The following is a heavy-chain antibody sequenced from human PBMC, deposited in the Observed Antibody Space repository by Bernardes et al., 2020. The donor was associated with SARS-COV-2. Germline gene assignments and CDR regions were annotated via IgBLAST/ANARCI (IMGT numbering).Heavy chain of an antibody. CDR2: IYHSGST. Sequence: SETLSLTCAVSGYSISSSYYWGWIRQTPGKGLEWFWTIYHSGSTYYNPSLKSRVTISVDTSKNQFSLNLSSVTAADTAVYYCTRSSGIAVAEVDYWGQGTLVTVSS. V-gene: IGHV4-38-2*01. D-gene: IGHD6-19*01. J-gene: IGHJ4*02. CDR3: TRSSGIAVAEVDY. CDR1: GYSISSSYY.